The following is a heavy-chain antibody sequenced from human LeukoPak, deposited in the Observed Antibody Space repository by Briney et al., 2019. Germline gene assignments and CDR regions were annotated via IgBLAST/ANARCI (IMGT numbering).Heavy chain of an antibody. CDR3: AKDHHFYDISGADF. J-gene: IGHJ4*02. CDR1: GFTFNAHG. CDR2: IRYDESNK. V-gene: IGHV3-30*02. D-gene: IGHD3-22*01. Sequence: PGGSLRLSCVASGFTFNAHGMHWVRQAPGKGLEWVSFIRYDESNKFYADSVKGRFTISRDDSKNTLYLQMTSLRTDDTAVYYCAKDHHFYDISGADFWGQGTRVAVSS.